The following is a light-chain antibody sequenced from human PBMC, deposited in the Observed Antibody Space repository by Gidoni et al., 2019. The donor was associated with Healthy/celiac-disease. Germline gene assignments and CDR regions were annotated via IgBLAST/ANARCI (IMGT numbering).Light chain of an antibody. Sequence: DIQMTQSPSSLSASVGDRVTITCRASQSISSYLNWYQQKPGKAPKLLIYAASSLQSGVPSRFSGSGSGTDFTLTISSLQPEEFASYYCQQSYSFMYTFGQGTKLEIK. CDR3: QQSYSFMYT. CDR1: QSISSY. J-gene: IGKJ2*01. CDR2: AAS. V-gene: IGKV1-39*01.